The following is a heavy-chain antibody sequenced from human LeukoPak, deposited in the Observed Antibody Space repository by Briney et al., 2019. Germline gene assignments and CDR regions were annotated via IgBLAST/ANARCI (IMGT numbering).Heavy chain of an antibody. CDR2: IYHSGST. Sequence: SETLSLTCTVSGYSISSGYYWGWIRPPPGKGLEWIGSIYHSGSTYYNASLKSRVTISVDTSKNPFSLKLSSVSAEDTAVYYCARVITKVRGDFDYWGQGTLVTVSS. CDR1: GYSISSGYY. D-gene: IGHD3-10*01. V-gene: IGHV4-38-2*02. J-gene: IGHJ4*02. CDR3: ARVITKVRGDFDY.